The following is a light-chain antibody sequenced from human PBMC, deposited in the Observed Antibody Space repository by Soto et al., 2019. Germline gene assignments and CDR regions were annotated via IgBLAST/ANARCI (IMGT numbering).Light chain of an antibody. V-gene: IGKV3-11*01. CDR2: DAP. CDR1: RSVSTY. J-gene: IGKJ5*01. CDR3: QQRSNWPIT. Sequence: IVLTHSPSTLSLSPGERATLSCRASRSVSTYLAWYQQKPGQAPRLLIYDAPNRATGIPARFSGSGSGTDFTLTISSLEPEDFAVYYCQQRSNWPITFGQGTRLEIK.